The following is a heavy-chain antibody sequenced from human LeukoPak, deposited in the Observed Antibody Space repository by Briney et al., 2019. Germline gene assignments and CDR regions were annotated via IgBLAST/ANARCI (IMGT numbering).Heavy chain of an antibody. V-gene: IGHV4-59*01. J-gene: IGHJ5*02. CDR1: GGSISSYY. CDR3: ARDRLNWFDP. CDR2: IYYSGST. Sequence: PSETLSLTCTVSGGSISSYYWSWIRQPPGKGLEWIGYIYYSGSTKYNSSLKSRVTMSVDTSKNQFSLKLTSVTAADTAVYYCARDRLNWFDPWGQGTLVTVS.